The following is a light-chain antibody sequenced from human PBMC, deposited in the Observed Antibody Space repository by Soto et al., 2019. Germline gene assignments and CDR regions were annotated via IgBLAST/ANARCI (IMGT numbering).Light chain of an antibody. Sequence: DIQFTQSPATLSASVGDRVTITCRASQNIYTWLAWYQQKPGKAPKLLIYEASSLETGVPSRFSGSGSGTEFTLTISSMQTDDFAIYYCQHYKSYPWTFGQGTKVDI. V-gene: IGKV1-5*03. CDR3: QHYKSYPWT. J-gene: IGKJ1*01. CDR2: EAS. CDR1: QNIYTW.